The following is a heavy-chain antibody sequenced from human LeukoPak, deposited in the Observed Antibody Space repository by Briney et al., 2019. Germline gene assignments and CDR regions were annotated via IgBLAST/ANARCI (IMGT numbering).Heavy chain of an antibody. D-gene: IGHD1-26*01. J-gene: IGHJ4*02. V-gene: IGHV3-30-3*01. CDR2: ISNDGNSK. Sequence: GMSLRLSCAASGFTLSENNVHWVRQAPGKGLEWVALISNDGNSKDYADSVKGRFTLSGDNSKTTLYLQMNSLRAEDTAVYYCARVGGSYYVFDYWGQGTLVTVSS. CDR3: ARVGGSYYVFDY. CDR1: GFTLSENN.